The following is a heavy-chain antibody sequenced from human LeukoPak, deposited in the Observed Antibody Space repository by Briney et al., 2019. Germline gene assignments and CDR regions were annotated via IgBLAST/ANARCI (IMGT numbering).Heavy chain of an antibody. CDR3: ARGPIFGSGSYFDD. J-gene: IGHJ4*02. D-gene: IGHD3-10*01. Sequence: ASVKVSRTASGYTFTSHDINWVRQASGQGLEWMGWMNPNSGNTGYAQKFQGRVTMTKSISISTAYMELSSLRSEDTAVYYCARGPIFGSGSYFDDWGQGTLVTVS. CDR2: MNPNSGNT. V-gene: IGHV1-8*01. CDR1: GYTFTSHD.